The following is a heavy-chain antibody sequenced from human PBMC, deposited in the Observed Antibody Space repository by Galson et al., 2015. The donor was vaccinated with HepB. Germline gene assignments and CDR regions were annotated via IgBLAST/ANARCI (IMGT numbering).Heavy chain of an antibody. CDR3: AGGYGRYYYYMDV. J-gene: IGHJ6*03. Sequence: TLSLTCTVSGGSITSGTYYWSWVRQPAGKGLEWIGRIYPGASTNYNPSLKSRLIMSVDMSKNQFSLRLRSVTAADTAVYYCAGGYGRYYYYMDVWGKGTTVTVSS. V-gene: IGHV4-61*02. D-gene: IGHD4-17*01. CDR2: IYPGAST. CDR1: GGSITSGTYY.